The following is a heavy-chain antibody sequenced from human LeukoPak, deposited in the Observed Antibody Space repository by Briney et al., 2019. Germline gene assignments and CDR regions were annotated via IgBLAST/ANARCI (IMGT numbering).Heavy chain of an antibody. D-gene: IGHD3-16*01. CDR3: TRERRGTYYAFES. Sequence: GGSLRLSCDASGFSISDYYVSWIRQSPGKRLEWISYITSGAGSTKYADSVKGRFTISRDKAKNSVALQLNSLRAEDTAVYYCTRERRGTYYAFESWGQGTLVTVSS. J-gene: IGHJ4*02. CDR2: ITSGAGST. V-gene: IGHV3-11*01. CDR1: GFSISDYY.